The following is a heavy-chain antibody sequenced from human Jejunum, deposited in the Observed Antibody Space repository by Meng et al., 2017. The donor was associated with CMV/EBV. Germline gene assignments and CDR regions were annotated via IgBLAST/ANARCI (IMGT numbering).Heavy chain of an antibody. Sequence: LRLSCAASGFTLSRSWMSWVRQAPGKGPEWVANINEDGSLTHYVDSVKGRFTIYRDNTQNSLYLQMNSLRGDDTAVYYCEGGDGYWGQGTLVTVSS. CDR1: GFTLSRSW. J-gene: IGHJ4*02. CDR2: INEDGSLT. CDR3: EGGDGY. V-gene: IGHV3-7*04.